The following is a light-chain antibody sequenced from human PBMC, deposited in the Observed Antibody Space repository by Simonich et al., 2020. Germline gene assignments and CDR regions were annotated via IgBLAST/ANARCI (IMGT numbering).Light chain of an antibody. J-gene: IGKJ2*01. CDR3: QQYYSTPYT. V-gene: IGKV4-1*01. CDR2: WAS. Sequence: EIVMTQSPDSLAVSLGERATINCKSSQSVLYSSNNKNYLAWYQQKPGQHPKLLIYWASTRESGVPDRFRGSGSGTDFTLTISSLQAEDVAVYYCQQYYSTPYTFGQGTKLEIK. CDR1: QSVLYSSNNKNY.